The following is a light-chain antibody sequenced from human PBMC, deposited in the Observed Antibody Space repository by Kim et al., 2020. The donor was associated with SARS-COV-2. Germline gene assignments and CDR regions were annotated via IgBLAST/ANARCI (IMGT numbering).Light chain of an antibody. CDR2: EDN. Sequence: KTVTISCSRRRGSIASNYVRWYQRRPGSAPTTVIFEDNQRPSGVPDRFSGSIDSSSNSASLTISGLKTEDEADYYCQSYDSSNHVVFGGGTQLTVL. J-gene: IGLJ2*01. CDR3: QSYDSSNHVV. V-gene: IGLV6-57*03. CDR1: RGSIASNY.